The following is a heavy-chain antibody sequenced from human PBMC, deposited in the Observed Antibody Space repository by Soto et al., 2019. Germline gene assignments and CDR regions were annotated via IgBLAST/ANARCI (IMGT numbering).Heavy chain of an antibody. J-gene: IGHJ5*02. Sequence: QITLKESGPTLVKPTQTLTLTCTFSGRSLSSSGLAVCWVRHAPAKELEWLALIFWDADTRSSPALKSRLTVSKDTSTKRVVFTMTNVDPVDTGTYYCALGTSRTTLLASWGQGTPVSVSS. D-gene: IGHD1-1*01. CDR1: GRSLSSSGLA. V-gene: IGHV2-5*02. CDR2: IFWDADT. CDR3: ALGTSRTTLLAS.